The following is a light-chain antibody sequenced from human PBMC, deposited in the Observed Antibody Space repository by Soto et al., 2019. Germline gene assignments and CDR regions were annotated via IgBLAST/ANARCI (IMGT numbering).Light chain of an antibody. Sequence: VLTQSPGTLSLSPGERATLSCRASQSISSTSLAGYQHQPGQAPRLLVYGASVRASGIPDRFSGGGSGTDFTLTISRLEPEDFAVYYCQRYGNSPPLTFGGGTKVEIK. CDR2: GAS. J-gene: IGKJ4*01. CDR1: QSISSTS. CDR3: QRYGNSPPLT. V-gene: IGKV3-20*01.